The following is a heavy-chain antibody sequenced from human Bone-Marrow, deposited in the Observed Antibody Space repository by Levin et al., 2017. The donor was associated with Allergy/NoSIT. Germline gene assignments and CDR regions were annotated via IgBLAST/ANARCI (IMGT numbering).Heavy chain of an antibody. CDR1: GGSVSSGSYY. D-gene: IGHD5-18*01. Sequence: SQTLSLTCTVSGGSVSSGSYYWSWIRQPPGKGLEWIGYIYYSGSTNYNPSLKSRVTISVDTSKNQFSLKLSSVTAADTAVYYCARGPAGIQLWLSDYYDYMDVWGKGTTVTVSS. CDR3: ARGPAGIQLWLSDYYDYMDV. CDR2: IYYSGST. V-gene: IGHV4-61*01. J-gene: IGHJ6*03.